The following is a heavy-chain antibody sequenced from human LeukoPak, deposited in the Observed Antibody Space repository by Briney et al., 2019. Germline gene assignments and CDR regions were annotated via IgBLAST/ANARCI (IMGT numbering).Heavy chain of an antibody. CDR1: SGSLSGYY. D-gene: IGHD4-17*01. V-gene: IGHV4-34*01. CDR3: ARERVTTRNGYFDD. J-gene: IGHJ4*02. Sequence: SETLSLTCPVYSGSLSGYYWSWIRQPPGKGLEWIGRVNHGGTSNYNPSLTSRVTISVDTFGKQFSLELTSMTVADTAVYFCARERVTTRNGYFDDWGQGILVTVSS. CDR2: VNHGGTS.